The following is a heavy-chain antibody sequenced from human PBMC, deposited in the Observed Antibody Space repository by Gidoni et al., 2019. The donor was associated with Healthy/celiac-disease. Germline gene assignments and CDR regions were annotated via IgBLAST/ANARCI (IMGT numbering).Heavy chain of an antibody. D-gene: IGHD2-2*02. CDR3: ARDRVVVVPAAIRALDY. CDR2: ISAYNGNT. J-gene: IGHJ4*02. Sequence: QVQLVQSGAEVKKPGASVKVSCKASGYTFTSSGISWVRQAPGQGLEWMGWISAYNGNTNYAQKLQGRVTMTTDTSTSTAYMELRSLRSDDTAVYYCARDRVVVVPAAIRALDYWGQGTLVTVSS. V-gene: IGHV1-18*01. CDR1: GYTFTSSG.